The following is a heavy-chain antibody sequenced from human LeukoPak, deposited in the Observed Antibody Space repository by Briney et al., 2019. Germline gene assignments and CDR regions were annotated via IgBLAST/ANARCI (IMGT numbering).Heavy chain of an antibody. Sequence: SETLSLTCAVYGGSFSGYYWSWIRQPPGKGLEWIGEINHSGSTNYNPSLKSRVTISVDTSKNQFSLKLSSVTAADTAVYYCARGGGISLRYYYSGTDVWGQGTTVTVSS. D-gene: IGHD3-16*01. J-gene: IGHJ6*02. CDR2: INHSGST. CDR1: GGSFSGYY. V-gene: IGHV4-34*01. CDR3: ARGGGISLRYYYSGTDV.